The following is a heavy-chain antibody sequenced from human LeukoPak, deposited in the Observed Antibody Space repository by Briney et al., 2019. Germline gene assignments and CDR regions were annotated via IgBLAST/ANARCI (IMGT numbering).Heavy chain of an antibody. Sequence: SETLSLTCTVSGGSISSSSYYWGWIRQPPGKGLEWIGSIYYSGSAYYNPSLKSRVTISVDTSKNQFSLKLSSVTAADTAVYYCASNMVRGVPYFDYWGQGTLVTISS. CDR2: IYYSGSA. CDR3: ASNMVRGVPYFDY. D-gene: IGHD3-10*01. J-gene: IGHJ4*02. V-gene: IGHV4-39*07. CDR1: GGSISSSSYY.